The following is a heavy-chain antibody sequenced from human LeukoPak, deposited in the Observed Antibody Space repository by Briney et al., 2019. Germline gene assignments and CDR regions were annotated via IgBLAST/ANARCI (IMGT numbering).Heavy chain of an antibody. CDR2: ISSSSSYI. J-gene: IGHJ4*02. Sequence: KSGGSLRLSCAASGFTFSSYSMNWVRQAPGKGLEWVSSISSSSSYIYYADSVNGRFTISRDNAKNSLYLQMNSLRAEDTAVYYCATAVAGTSLYFDYWGQGTLVTVSS. CDR1: GFTFSSYS. V-gene: IGHV3-21*01. D-gene: IGHD6-19*01. CDR3: ATAVAGTSLYFDY.